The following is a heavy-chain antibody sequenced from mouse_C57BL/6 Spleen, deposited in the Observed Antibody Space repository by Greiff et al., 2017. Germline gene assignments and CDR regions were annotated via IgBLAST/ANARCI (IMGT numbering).Heavy chain of an antibody. J-gene: IGHJ4*01. CDR3: SLTTVVKGAMDY. Sequence: QVQLQQSGAELVRPGASVTLSCKASGYTFTDYEMHWVKQTPVHGLEWIGAIDPETGGTAYNQKFTGKAILSASKSSSTAFMELRSLTSEDSAVYYCSLTTVVKGAMDYWGQGTSVTVSS. CDR2: IDPETGGT. V-gene: IGHV1-15*01. D-gene: IGHD1-1*01. CDR1: GYTFTDYE.